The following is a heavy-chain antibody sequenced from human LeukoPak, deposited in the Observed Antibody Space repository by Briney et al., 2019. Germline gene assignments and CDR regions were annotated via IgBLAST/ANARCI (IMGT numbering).Heavy chain of an antibody. V-gene: IGHV4-4*07. J-gene: IGHJ4*02. D-gene: IGHD4-17*01. CDR1: GGSISGFY. CDR3: AREYGDLDY. CDR2: IYPSGGT. Sequence: KPSETLSLTCIVSGGSISGFYWSWIRQPAGKGLEWTGRIYPSGGTNYNPSLKSRVTMSTDTSKNQFSLKLRSVTAADTAVYYCAREYGDLDYWGQGTLVTVSS.